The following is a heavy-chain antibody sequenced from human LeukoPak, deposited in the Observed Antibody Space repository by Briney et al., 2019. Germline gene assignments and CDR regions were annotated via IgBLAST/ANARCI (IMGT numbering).Heavy chain of an antibody. CDR3: ARVWGLAVAGGEIEY. D-gene: IGHD6-13*01. J-gene: IGHJ4*02. Sequence: PGGSLRLSCAASGFTFSTHWMIWLRQAPGKGLEWVANIKQDGSEKYYVDSVKGRFIISRDNAKNSLYLQMNSLRDEDTAVYYCARVWGLAVAGGEIEYWGQGTLVTVSS. CDR1: GFTFSTHW. V-gene: IGHV3-7*02. CDR2: IKQDGSEK.